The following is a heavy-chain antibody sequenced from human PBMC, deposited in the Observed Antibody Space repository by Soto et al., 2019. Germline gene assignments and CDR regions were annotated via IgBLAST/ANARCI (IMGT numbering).Heavy chain of an antibody. CDR3: ARIKLVEWFFINVDVYDMDV. CDR2: ISSDSRTI. Sequence: PGGSLRLSCVASGFSLSDYAVNWVRQAPGKGLEWVSFISSDSRTIYYADSVEGRFTVSRDNARNSGSLQMDSLRDEDAAVYYCARIKLVEWFFINVDVYDMDVWGQGTPVSVSS. J-gene: IGHJ6*02. D-gene: IGHD3-3*01. V-gene: IGHV3-48*02. CDR1: GFSLSDYA.